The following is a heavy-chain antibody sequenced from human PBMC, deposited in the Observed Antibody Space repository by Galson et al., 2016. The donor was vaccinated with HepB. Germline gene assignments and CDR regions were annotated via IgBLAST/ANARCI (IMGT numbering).Heavy chain of an antibody. D-gene: IGHD2-2*01. J-gene: IGHJ6*02. Sequence: SLRLSCAASGFTLSNYVMTWVRQAPGKGLEWVAVISTDAINKYYADSVRGRFTISRDDPKNTLYLQMDSLRPEDTAVYYCAHPRASNYYYYGMDVWGQGTTVAVSS. CDR2: ISTDAINK. CDR1: GFTLSNYV. V-gene: IGHV3-30*03. CDR3: AHPRASNYYYYGMDV.